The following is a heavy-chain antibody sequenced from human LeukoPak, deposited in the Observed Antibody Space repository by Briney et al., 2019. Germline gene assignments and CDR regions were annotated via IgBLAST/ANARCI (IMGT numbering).Heavy chain of an antibody. V-gene: IGHV4-59*01. J-gene: IGHJ4*02. Sequence: SETLSLTCTVSGGSISSYYWSWIRQPPGNGLEWIGYIYYSGSTNYNPSLKSRVTISVDTSKNQFSLKLSSVTAADTAVYYCARVGYSSSWYIFDYWGQGTLVTVSS. CDR1: GGSISSYY. D-gene: IGHD6-13*01. CDR3: ARVGYSSSWYIFDY. CDR2: IYYSGST.